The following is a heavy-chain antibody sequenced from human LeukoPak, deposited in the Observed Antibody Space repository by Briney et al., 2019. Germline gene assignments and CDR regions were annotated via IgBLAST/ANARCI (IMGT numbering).Heavy chain of an antibody. D-gene: IGHD4-23*01. J-gene: IGHJ4*02. V-gene: IGHV3-64D*06. CDR2: ISSNGGST. Sequence: GGSLRLSCSASGFTFSNYAMHWVRQAPGKELEYVSAISSNGGSTYYADSVKGRFTISRDNSKNTLYLQMSSLRAEDTAVYHCVRVGGNSDRGGEFDHWGQGTLVTVSS. CDR3: VRVGGNSDRGGEFDH. CDR1: GFTFSNYA.